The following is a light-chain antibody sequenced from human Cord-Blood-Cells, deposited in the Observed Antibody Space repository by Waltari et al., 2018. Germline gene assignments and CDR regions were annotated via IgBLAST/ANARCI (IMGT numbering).Light chain of an antibody. CDR2: GAY. CDR3: QQYGSSPYS. V-gene: IGKV3-20*01. Sequence: EVVFPQSPGPLSLSPGERATLFCRASQRVSSSYLAWSQQKPGQAPRLLIYGAYSRATGIPDRIGGSGAETDFTRTISRLEREDCGVYYCQQYGSSPYSFGPGTKLELK. CDR1: QRVSSSY. J-gene: IGKJ2*03.